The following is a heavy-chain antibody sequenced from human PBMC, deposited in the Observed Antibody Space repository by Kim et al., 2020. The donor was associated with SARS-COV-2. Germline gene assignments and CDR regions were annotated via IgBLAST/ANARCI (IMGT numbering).Heavy chain of an antibody. CDR2: INPSGGST. CDR3: ARDLGQWLVPHWFDP. Sequence: ASVKVSCKASGYTFTSYYMHWVRQAPGQGLEWMGIINPSGGSTSYAQKFQGRVTMTRDTSTSTVYMELSSLRSEDTAVYYCARDLGQWLVPHWFDPWGQGTLVTVSS. J-gene: IGHJ5*02. CDR1: GYTFTSYY. V-gene: IGHV1-46*01. D-gene: IGHD6-19*01.